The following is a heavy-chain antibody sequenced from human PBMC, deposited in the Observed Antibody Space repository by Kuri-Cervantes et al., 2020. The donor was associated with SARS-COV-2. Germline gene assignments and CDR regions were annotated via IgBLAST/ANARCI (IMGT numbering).Heavy chain of an antibody. CDR3: ASSRSITIFGVVINYYYGMDA. CDR1: GYTFTSYA. J-gene: IGHJ6*02. CDR2: INAGNGNT. V-gene: IGHV1-3*01. D-gene: IGHD3-3*01. Sequence: ASVKVSCKASGYTFTSYAMHWVRQAPGQRLEWMGWINAGNGNTKYSQKFQGRVTITRDTSASTAYMELSSLRSEDTAVYYCASSRSITIFGVVINYYYGMDAWGQGTTVTVSS.